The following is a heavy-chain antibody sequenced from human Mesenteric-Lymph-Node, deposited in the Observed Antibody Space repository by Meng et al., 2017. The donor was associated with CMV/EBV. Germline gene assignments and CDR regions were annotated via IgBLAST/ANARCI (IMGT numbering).Heavy chain of an antibody. CDR3: AKDSDFSY. V-gene: IGHV3-23*03. Sequence: GESLKISCAASGFTFSSYAMNWVRQAPGKGLECVSLINGGGSSTYYADAVRGRFTISRDNSKNTVYLQMNGLRAEDTAVYYCAKDSDFSYWGQGALVTVSS. CDR1: GFTFSSYA. D-gene: IGHD3-3*01. CDR2: INGGGSST. J-gene: IGHJ4*02.